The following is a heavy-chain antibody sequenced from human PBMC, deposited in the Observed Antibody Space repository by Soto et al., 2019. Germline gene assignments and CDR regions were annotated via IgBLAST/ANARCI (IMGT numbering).Heavy chain of an antibody. D-gene: IGHD3-10*01. CDR3: ARDLDGSGAYYTDF. Sequence: QVQLVQSGAEVKKPGASVKVSCKASGYTFPNYGITWVRQAPGQGLEWMGWISAYKTNIKYAQKFQGRVTLTTDTSTSTAYMELRSRRSDDTAIYYCARDLDGSGAYYTDFWGQGTLVTVSS. J-gene: IGHJ4*02. V-gene: IGHV1-18*01. CDR1: GYTFPNYG. CDR2: ISAYKTNI.